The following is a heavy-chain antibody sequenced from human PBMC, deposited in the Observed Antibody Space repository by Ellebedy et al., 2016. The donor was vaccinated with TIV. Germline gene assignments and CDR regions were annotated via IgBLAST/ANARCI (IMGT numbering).Heavy chain of an antibody. Sequence: SGPTLVXPTQTLTLTCTFSGFSLSTSGMCVSWIRQPPGKALEWLALIDWDDDKYYSTSLKTRLTISKDTSKNQVVLTMTNMDPVDTATYYCARILGYYDSSGYRGDAFDIWGQGTMVTVSS. CDR3: ARILGYYDSSGYRGDAFDI. CDR1: GFSLSTSGMC. CDR2: IDWDDDK. D-gene: IGHD3-22*01. V-gene: IGHV2-70*01. J-gene: IGHJ3*02.